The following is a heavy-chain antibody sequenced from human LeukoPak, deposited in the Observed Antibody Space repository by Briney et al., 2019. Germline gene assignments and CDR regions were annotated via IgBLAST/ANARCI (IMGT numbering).Heavy chain of an antibody. CDR3: ARVVEVATIGVDY. CDR1: GFTFSSYA. CDR2: ISYDGSNK. V-gene: IGHV3-30*01. J-gene: IGHJ4*02. Sequence: PGRSLRLSCAASGFTFSSYAMHWVRHAPGKGLEWVAVISYDGSNKYYADSVKGRFTISRDNSKNTLYLQMNSLRAEDTAVYYCARVVEVATIGVDYWGQGTLVTVSS. D-gene: IGHD5-24*01.